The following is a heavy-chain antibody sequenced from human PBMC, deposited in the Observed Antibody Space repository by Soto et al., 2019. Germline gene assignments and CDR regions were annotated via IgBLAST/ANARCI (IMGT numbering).Heavy chain of an antibody. CDR3: AKDHSAYYYYMDV. J-gene: IGHJ6*03. D-gene: IGHD6-13*01. V-gene: IGHV3-30*18. CDR2: ISYDGSNK. Sequence: GGSLRLSCAASGFTFSSYGMHWVRQAPGKGLEWVAVISYDGSNKYYADSVKGRFTISRDNSKNTLYLQMNSLRAEDTAVYYCAKDHSAYYYYMDVWGKGTTVTVSS. CDR1: GFTFSSYG.